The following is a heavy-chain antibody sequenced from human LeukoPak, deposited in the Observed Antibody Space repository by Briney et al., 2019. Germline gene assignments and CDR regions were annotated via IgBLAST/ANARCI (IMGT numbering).Heavy chain of an antibody. CDR2: IIPIFGTA. Sequence: ASVKVSCKASGGTFSSYAISWVRQAPGQGLEWMGGIIPIFGTANYAQKFQGRVTIIADESTSTAYMELSSLRSEDTAVYYCARSTMVRGVSYYYYDYMDVWGKGTTVTISS. CDR3: ARSTMVRGVSYYYYDYMDV. V-gene: IGHV1-69*13. CDR1: GGTFSSYA. J-gene: IGHJ6*03. D-gene: IGHD3-10*01.